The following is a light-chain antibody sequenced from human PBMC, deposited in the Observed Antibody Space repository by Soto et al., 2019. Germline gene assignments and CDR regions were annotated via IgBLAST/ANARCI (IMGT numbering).Light chain of an antibody. J-gene: IGLJ2*01. CDR1: SGSIASNY. V-gene: IGLV6-57*04. CDR3: QSYDSSIVV. Sequence: NFMLTQPHSVSESPGKTVTISCTRSSGSIASNYVQWYQQRPGSAPTTVIYEDNQRPSGVPDRFSGSIDSSSNSASLTISGLKTEDEAAYHCQSYDSSIVVFGGGTKLTVL. CDR2: EDN.